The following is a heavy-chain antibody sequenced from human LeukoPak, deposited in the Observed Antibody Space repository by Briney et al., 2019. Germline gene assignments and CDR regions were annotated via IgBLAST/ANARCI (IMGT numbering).Heavy chain of an antibody. V-gene: IGHV3-48*01. J-gene: IGHJ3*02. Sequence: PGGSLRLSCAASGFNFNNYNMNWVRQAPGKGLEWVSYITLSSSTIYYADSVKGRFTISRDNAKNSLYLQMNSLRAEDTATYYCARNIAARRSDAFDIWGQGTMVTVSS. CDR1: GFNFNNYN. CDR2: ITLSSSTI. CDR3: ARNIAARRSDAFDI. D-gene: IGHD6-6*01.